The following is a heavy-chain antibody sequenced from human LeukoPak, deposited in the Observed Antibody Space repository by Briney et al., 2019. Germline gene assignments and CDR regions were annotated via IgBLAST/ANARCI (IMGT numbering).Heavy chain of an antibody. D-gene: IGHD6-13*01. V-gene: IGHV1-24*01. CDR3: ARAWYSSSWYAVGHDAFDI. CDR2: FDPEDGEK. Sequence: ASVKVSCKISGYTLSDLSMHWVRQAPGKGLEWMGRFDPEDGEKIYAQKFQGRVTMTEDTSTDTAYMELSSLRSEDTAVYYCARAWYSSSWYAVGHDAFDIWGQGTMVTVSS. J-gene: IGHJ3*02. CDR1: GYTLSDLS.